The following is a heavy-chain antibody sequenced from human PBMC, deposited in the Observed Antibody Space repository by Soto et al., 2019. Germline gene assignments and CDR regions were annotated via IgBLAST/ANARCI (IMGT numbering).Heavy chain of an antibody. CDR1: GFTFSSFA. D-gene: IGHD6-6*01. CDR2: ISGSGDST. V-gene: IGHV3-23*01. CDR3: ARLPLYGSSSHPLDY. Sequence: EVQLLESGGGLVQQGGSLRLSCGASGFTFSSFAMSWVRQAPGKGLEWVSHISGSGDSTNYAGSVKGRFTISRDNSGGTLYLQMNGLSAEDTAVYYCARLPLYGSSSHPLDYWGPGTLVTVSS. J-gene: IGHJ4*02.